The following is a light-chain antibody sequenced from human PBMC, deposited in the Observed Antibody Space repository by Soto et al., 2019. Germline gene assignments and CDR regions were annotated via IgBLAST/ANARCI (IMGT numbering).Light chain of an antibody. CDR2: DVS. J-gene: IGLJ2*01. V-gene: IGLV2-11*01. CDR3: CSYLGSYVL. Sequence: QSVLTQPRSVSGSPGQSVTISCTGTSSDVAIYNYVSWYQHHPGKAPKPMIYDVSKRPSGVPDRFSGSKSGNTASLTISGLQAEDEADYYCCSYLGSYVLFGGGTKLTVL. CDR1: SSDVAIYNY.